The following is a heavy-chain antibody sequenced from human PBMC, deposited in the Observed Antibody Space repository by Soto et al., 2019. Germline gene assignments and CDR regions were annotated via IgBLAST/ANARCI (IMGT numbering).Heavy chain of an antibody. D-gene: IGHD3-22*01. J-gene: IGHJ4*02. Sequence: PGGSLRLSCAASGFTFSDYYMSWIRQAPGKGLERLSYISSSATYAIYADSVKGRFTLSRDNAKNSLYLQMNSLRAEDTAVYYCERNDSSGYLDSWGQGTLVTVSS. CDR1: GFTFSDYY. CDR2: ISSSATYA. CDR3: ERNDSSGYLDS. V-gene: IGHV3-11*06.